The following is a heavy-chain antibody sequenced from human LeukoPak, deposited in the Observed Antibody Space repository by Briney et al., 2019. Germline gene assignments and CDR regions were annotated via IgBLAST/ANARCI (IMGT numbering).Heavy chain of an antibody. CDR1: GFTFSSNW. Sequence: GESLRLSCAASGFTFSSNWMHWVRQAPGKGLVWVSRLNRDGSSISYADSVKGRFTISRDNAKSTLYLQMNSLRAEDTAVYYCARSIAAGAILDYWGQGTLVSVSS. D-gene: IGHD2-2*02. CDR2: LNRDGSSI. J-gene: IGHJ4*02. CDR3: ARSIAAGAILDY. V-gene: IGHV3-74*01.